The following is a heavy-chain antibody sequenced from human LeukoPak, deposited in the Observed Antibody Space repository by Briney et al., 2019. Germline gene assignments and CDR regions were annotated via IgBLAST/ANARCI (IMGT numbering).Heavy chain of an antibody. CDR1: GFTFSSYW. CDR3: ARVYDFWSGSNYYMDV. V-gene: IGHV3-7*01. J-gene: IGHJ6*03. CDR2: IKQDGSEK. Sequence: GGSLRLSCAASGFTFSSYWMSWVRQAPGKGLEWVANIKQDGSEKYYVDSVKGRFTIFRDNAKNSLYLQMNSLRAEDTAVCYCARVYDFWSGSNYYMDVWGKGTTVTVSS. D-gene: IGHD3-3*01.